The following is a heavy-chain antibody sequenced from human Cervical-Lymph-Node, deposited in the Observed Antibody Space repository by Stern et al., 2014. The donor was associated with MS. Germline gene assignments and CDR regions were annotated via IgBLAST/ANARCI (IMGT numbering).Heavy chain of an antibody. CDR1: GGSVKTGSYY. Sequence: LQESGPGLVKPSETLSLTCSVSGGSVKTGSYYWSWIRQPPGKGLEWIGYVYFSGNTNYNPSLKNRVTISVDTSKNQVSLKLTSVTAADTAVYYCARWGFCSSTSCPNWFDPWGQGTLVTVSS. CDR2: VYFSGNT. V-gene: IGHV4-61*01. D-gene: IGHD2-2*01. J-gene: IGHJ5*02. CDR3: ARWGFCSSTSCPNWFDP.